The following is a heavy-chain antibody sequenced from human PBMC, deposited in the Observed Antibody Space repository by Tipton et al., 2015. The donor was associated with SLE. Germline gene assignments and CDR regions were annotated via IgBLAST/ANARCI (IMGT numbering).Heavy chain of an antibody. J-gene: IGHJ5*02. Sequence: TLSLTCSVSDGSISSSNWWSWVRQPPGKGLEWIGEIYHSGSTNYNPSLKSRVTISVDKAKNQYSLKLTSVTAADTAVYYCARGHIGWGFDPWGQGTLVIVSS. V-gene: IGHV4-4*02. CDR3: ARGHIGWGFDP. D-gene: IGHD1-26*01. CDR2: IYHSGST. CDR1: DGSISSSNW.